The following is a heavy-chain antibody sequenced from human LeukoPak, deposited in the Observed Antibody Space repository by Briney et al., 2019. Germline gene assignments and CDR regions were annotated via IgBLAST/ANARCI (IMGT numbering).Heavy chain of an antibody. V-gene: IGHV4-39*07. J-gene: IGHJ4*02. CDR2: IYYSGST. CDR1: GGSISSSSYY. CDR3: ARDLAGDYGFDY. Sequence: PSETLSLTCTVSGGSISSSSYYWGWIRQPPGKGLEWIGTIYYSGSTYYNPSLKSRVTISVDKSKNQFSLKLSSVTAADTAVYYCARDLAGDYGFDYWGQGTLVTVSS. D-gene: IGHD4-17*01.